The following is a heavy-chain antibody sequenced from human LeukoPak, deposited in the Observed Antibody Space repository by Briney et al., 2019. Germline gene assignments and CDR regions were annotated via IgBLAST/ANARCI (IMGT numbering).Heavy chain of an antibody. Sequence: SETLSLTCAVYGGSFSGYYWSWIRQPPGKGLEWIGEINHSGSTNYNPSLKSRVTISVDTSKNQFSLKLSSVTAADTAVYYCAREGSYDYVWGGYRYTPFDYWGQGTLVTVSS. V-gene: IGHV4-34*01. CDR2: INHSGST. D-gene: IGHD3-16*02. CDR1: GGSFSGYY. CDR3: AREGSYDYVWGGYRYTPFDY. J-gene: IGHJ4*02.